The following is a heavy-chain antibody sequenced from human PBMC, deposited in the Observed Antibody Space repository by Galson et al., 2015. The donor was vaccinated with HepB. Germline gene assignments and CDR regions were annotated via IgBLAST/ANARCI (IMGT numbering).Heavy chain of an antibody. V-gene: IGHV3-21*01. Sequence: SLRLSCAASGFPFSSYSMNWVRQAPGKGLGWVSSISRSSRYIYYADSVKGRFTISRDNSKNTPYLHMISRRAEDTAVYYCVKGPGSAPLRNWFDPWGQGTLVTVSS. CDR3: VKGPGSAPLRNWFDP. J-gene: IGHJ5*02. D-gene: IGHD3-16*01. CDR2: ISRSSRYI. CDR1: GFPFSSYS.